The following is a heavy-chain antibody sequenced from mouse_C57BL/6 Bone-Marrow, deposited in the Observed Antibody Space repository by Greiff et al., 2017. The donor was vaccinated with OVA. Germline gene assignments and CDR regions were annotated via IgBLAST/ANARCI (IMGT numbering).Heavy chain of an antibody. V-gene: IGHV1-50*01. J-gene: IGHJ3*01. CDR1: GYTFTSYW. CDR3: ASAVFAY. CDR2: IDPSDSYT. Sequence: QVQLQQPGAELVKPGASVKLSCKASGYTFTSYWMQWVKQRPGQGLEWIGEIDPSDSYTNYNQKFKGKATLTVDTSSSQAYMQLSSLTSEDSAVYYCASAVFAYWGQGTLVTVSA.